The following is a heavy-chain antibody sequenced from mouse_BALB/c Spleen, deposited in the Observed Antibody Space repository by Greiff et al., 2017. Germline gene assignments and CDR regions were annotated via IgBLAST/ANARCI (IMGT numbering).Heavy chain of an antibody. CDR3: ARWAMIPYYCDY. D-gene: IGHD2-3*01. CDR1: GFNIKDTY. J-gene: IGHJ2*01. CDR2: IDPANGNT. V-gene: IGHV14-3*02. Sequence: EVLLVESGAELVKPGASVKLSCTASGFNIKDTYMHWVKQRPEQGLEWIGRIDPANGNTKYDPKFQGKATITADTSSNTAYLQLSSLTSEDTAVYYCARWAMIPYYCDYWGQGTTLTVSS.